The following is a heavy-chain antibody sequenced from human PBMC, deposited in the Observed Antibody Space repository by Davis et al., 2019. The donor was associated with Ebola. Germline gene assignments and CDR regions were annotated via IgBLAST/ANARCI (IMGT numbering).Heavy chain of an antibody. V-gene: IGHV4-4*02. Sequence: SETLSPTCPLSARSISSSNWWSWVRQPPGKGLEWIGVIFHSRSSNYNPSLKSRFTISVDKSKHQFSLKLSSVTAANTAVYYCARGAGGYYYYYGMDVWGQGTTVTVSS. CDR1: ARSISSSNW. J-gene: IGHJ6*02. D-gene: IGHD6-25*01. CDR2: IFHSRSS. CDR3: ARGAGGYYYYYGMDV.